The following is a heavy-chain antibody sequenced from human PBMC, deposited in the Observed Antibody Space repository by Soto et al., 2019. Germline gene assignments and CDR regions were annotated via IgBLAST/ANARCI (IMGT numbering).Heavy chain of an antibody. D-gene: IGHD3-10*01. CDR1: GFTFSSYW. J-gene: IGHJ5*02. CDR2: IKQDGSEK. CDR3: ARGYYGSGSSPNWFDP. Sequence: GGSLRLSCAASGFTFSSYWMSWVRQAPGKGLEWVANIKQDGSEKYYVDSVKGRFTISRDNAKNSLYLQMNSLRAEDTAVYYCARGYYGSGSSPNWFDPWGQGTLVTVSS. V-gene: IGHV3-7*01.